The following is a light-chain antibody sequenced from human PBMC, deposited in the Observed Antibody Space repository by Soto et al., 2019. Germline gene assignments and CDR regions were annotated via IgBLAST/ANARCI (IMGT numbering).Light chain of an antibody. Sequence: IQMTQSPSSLSASVVDRGPITCRASQSISSYLNWYQQKPGKAPKLLIYAASSLQSGVPSRFSGSGSGTDFTLTISSLQPEDFATYYCQQSYSTQITFGQGTRLEIK. CDR1: QSISSY. J-gene: IGKJ5*01. V-gene: IGKV1-39*01. CDR2: AAS. CDR3: QQSYSTQIT.